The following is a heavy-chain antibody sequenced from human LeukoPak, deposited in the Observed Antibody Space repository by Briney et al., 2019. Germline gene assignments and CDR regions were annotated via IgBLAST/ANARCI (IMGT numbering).Heavy chain of an antibody. V-gene: IGHV3-74*01. CDR3: ATGQRWLQLYLDY. Sequence: PGGSLRLSCAASGFNFKNYWMHWVRQAPGKGLEWVSRIINDGSSTTYADSVKGRFTISRDNAKDTLYLQMNSLRVEDTAVYYCATGQRWLQLYLDYWGQGTLVTVSS. J-gene: IGHJ4*02. D-gene: IGHD5-24*01. CDR2: IINDGSST. CDR1: GFNFKNYW.